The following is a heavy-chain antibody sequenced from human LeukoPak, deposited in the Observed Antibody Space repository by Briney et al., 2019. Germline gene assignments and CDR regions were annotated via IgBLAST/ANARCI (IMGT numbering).Heavy chain of an antibody. CDR2: INHSGST. D-gene: IGHD2-21*02. Sequence: TPSETLSLTCAVYGGSFSGYYWSWIRQPPGKGLEWIGEINHSGSTNYNPSLKSRVTISVDTSKNQFSLKLSSVTAADTAVYYCARAPYCGGDCYSNTHDAFDIWGQGTMVTVSS. CDR1: GGSFSGYY. CDR3: ARAPYCGGDCYSNTHDAFDI. V-gene: IGHV4-34*01. J-gene: IGHJ3*02.